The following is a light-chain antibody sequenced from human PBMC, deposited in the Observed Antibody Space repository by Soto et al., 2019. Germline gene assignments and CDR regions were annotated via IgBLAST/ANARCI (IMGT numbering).Light chain of an antibody. J-gene: IGLJ1*01. V-gene: IGLV2-14*01. CDR1: SSDVGGYKF. CDR2: DVS. Sequence: QSALTQPASVSGSPGQSITISCTGTSSDVGGYKFVSWYQQHPGKAPKFIIYDVSIWPSGVSNRFSGSKSGNTASLTISGLQAEDEADYYCSSYTSGSHYVFGTGTKLTVL. CDR3: SSYTSGSHYV.